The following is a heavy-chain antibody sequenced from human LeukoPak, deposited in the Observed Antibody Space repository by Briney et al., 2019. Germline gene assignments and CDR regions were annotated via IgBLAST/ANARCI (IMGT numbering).Heavy chain of an antibody. CDR3: AKGSIMIGGSYYFDY. Sequence: GGSLRLSCAASGFTFSSYSMNWVRQAPGKGLEWVSYISSSSSTIYYADSVKGRFTISRDNAKNSLYLQMNSLRAEDTAVYYCAKGSIMIGGSYYFDYWGQGTLVTVSS. CDR1: GFTFSSYS. V-gene: IGHV3-48*04. D-gene: IGHD2-15*01. CDR2: ISSSSSTI. J-gene: IGHJ4*02.